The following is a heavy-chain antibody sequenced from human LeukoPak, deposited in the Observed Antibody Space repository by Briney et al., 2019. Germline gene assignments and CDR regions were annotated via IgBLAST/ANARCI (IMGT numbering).Heavy chain of an antibody. Sequence: SETLSLTCTVSGGSISSYYWSWIRQPPGKGLEWIGYIYYSGSTNYNPSLKSRVTISVDTSKNQFSLKLSSVTAADTAVYYCARHFGGNSEDAFDIWGQGIMVTVSS. CDR1: GGSISSYY. V-gene: IGHV4-59*08. D-gene: IGHD4-23*01. J-gene: IGHJ3*02. CDR2: IYYSGST. CDR3: ARHFGGNSEDAFDI.